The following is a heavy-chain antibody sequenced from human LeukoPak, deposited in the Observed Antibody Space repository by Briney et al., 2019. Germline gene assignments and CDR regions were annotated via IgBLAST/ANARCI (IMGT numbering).Heavy chain of an antibody. V-gene: IGHV3-30*02. D-gene: IGHD3-16*02. CDR1: GFTFSSYG. J-gene: IGHJ4*02. CDR2: IRYDGSNK. CDR3: AKGRIYDYVWGSYRPREDSSGYAFDY. Sequence: GGSLRLSCAASGFTFSSYGMHWVRQAPGKGLEWVAFIRYDGSNKYYADSVKGRFTISRDNSKNTLYLQMNSLRAEDTAVYYCAKGRIYDYVWGSYRPREDSSGYAFDYWGQGTLVTVSS.